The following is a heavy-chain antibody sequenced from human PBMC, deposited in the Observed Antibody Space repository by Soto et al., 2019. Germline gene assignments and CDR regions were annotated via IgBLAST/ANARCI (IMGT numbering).Heavy chain of an antibody. D-gene: IGHD2-15*01. CDR2: VIPNLGVT. CDR3: ARDKGYCSDTSCPDFDY. Sequence: SVKVCSKDSGGTQSSYTLSAVRQAPGQGLEWMGRVIPNLGVTNYAKKFQGRFTIVVDTSTSTAYMELNSLRYEDTAVYYCARDKGYCSDTSCPDFDYWGQGTLVTVSS. V-gene: IGHV1-69*04. J-gene: IGHJ4*02. CDR1: GGTQSSYT.